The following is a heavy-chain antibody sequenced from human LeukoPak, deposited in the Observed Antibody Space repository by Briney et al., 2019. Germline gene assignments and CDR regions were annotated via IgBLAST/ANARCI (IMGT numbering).Heavy chain of an antibody. CDR2: INQGGSET. Sequence: PGGSLRLSCVASGFTFSEYWMSWVRQAPGKGLEWVANINQGGSETYYVDSVMGRFTISRDNTKNSLFLEMNSLRADDTAVYYCAKTAGTGSVDSWGQGILVTVSS. J-gene: IGHJ4*02. CDR3: AKTAGTGSVDS. D-gene: IGHD3-10*01. V-gene: IGHV3-7*01. CDR1: GFTFSEYW.